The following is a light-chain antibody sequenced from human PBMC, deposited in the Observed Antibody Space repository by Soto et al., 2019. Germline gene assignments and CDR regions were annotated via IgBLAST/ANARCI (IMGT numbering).Light chain of an antibody. CDR2: AAS. CDR1: QSISSY. CDR3: QQSYSTPMYT. J-gene: IGKJ2*01. V-gene: IGKV1-39*01. Sequence: DIQMTQSPSSLSASVGDRVTITCRASQSISSYLNWYQQKPGKAPKLLIYAASSLQSGVPSRFSGSGSGTDFTLPTSSLQPEDFATYYCQQSYSTPMYTFGQGTKLEIK.